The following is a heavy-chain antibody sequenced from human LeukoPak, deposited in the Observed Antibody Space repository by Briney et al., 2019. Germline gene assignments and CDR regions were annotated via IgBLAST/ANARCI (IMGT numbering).Heavy chain of an antibody. CDR3: ARISMSYYYYMDV. V-gene: IGHV4-59*01. CDR1: GGSISSYY. Sequence: SETLSLTCTVSGGSISSYYWSWIRQPPGKGLEWIGYIYYSGSTNYNPSLKSRVTISVDTSKNQFSLKLSSVTAADTAVYYCARISMSYYYYMDVWGKGTTVTVSS. D-gene: IGHD2-8*01. J-gene: IGHJ6*03. CDR2: IYYSGST.